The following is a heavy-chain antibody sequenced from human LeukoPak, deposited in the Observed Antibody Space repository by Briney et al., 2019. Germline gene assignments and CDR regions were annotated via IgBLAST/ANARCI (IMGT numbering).Heavy chain of an antibody. CDR1: GGSVSGSSYY. Sequence: SETLSLTCTVSGGSVSGSSYYWSWIRQPPGKGLEGIGYIYYSGSTNCNPSLKSRVTISVDTSKNQFSLKLSSVTAADTAVYYCARGYSGYVPFDYWGQGTLVTVSS. J-gene: IGHJ4*02. V-gene: IGHV4-61*01. CDR3: ARGYSGYVPFDY. D-gene: IGHD5-12*01. CDR2: IYYSGST.